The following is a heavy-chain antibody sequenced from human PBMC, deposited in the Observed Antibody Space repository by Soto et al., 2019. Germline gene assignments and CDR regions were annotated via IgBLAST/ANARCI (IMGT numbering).Heavy chain of an antibody. Sequence: GGSLRLSCAASGFTLSSYSMNWVRQAPGKGLEWVSYISSSSSTIYYADSVKGRFTISRDNAKNSLYLQMNSLRAEDTAVYYCASYDFWSGYGYYYYMDVWGKGTTVTVSS. J-gene: IGHJ6*03. CDR1: GFTLSSYS. CDR3: ASYDFWSGYGYYYYMDV. CDR2: ISSSSSTI. D-gene: IGHD3-3*01. V-gene: IGHV3-48*01.